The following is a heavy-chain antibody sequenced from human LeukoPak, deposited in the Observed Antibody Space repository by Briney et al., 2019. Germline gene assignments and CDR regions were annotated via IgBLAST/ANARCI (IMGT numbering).Heavy chain of an antibody. CDR1: GGSISSSSYY. V-gene: IGHV4-39*07. CDR3: ARVVGAYYFDY. J-gene: IGHJ4*02. CDR2: IYYSGST. Sequence: SETLSLTCTVSGGSISSSSYYWGWIRQPPGKGLEWIGSIYYSGSTYYNPSLKSRVTISVDTSKNQFSLKLSSVTAADTAVYYCARVVGAYYFDYWGQGTLVTVSS. D-gene: IGHD1-26*01.